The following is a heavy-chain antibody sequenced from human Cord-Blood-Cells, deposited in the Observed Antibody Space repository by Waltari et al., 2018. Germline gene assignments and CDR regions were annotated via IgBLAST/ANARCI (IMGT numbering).Heavy chain of an antibody. V-gene: IGHV3-33*01. CDR1: GFTFSSYG. Sequence: QVQLVESGGGVVQPGRSLRLSCAASGFTFSSYGMHWVRQAPGKGLEWLAVIWYYGSNKYYSDSVKGRFTISRDNSKNTLYLQMNSLRAEDTAVYYCARVSGNGDYFDYWGQGTLVTVSS. D-gene: IGHD3-10*01. J-gene: IGHJ4*02. CDR2: IWYYGSNK. CDR3: ARVSGNGDYFDY.